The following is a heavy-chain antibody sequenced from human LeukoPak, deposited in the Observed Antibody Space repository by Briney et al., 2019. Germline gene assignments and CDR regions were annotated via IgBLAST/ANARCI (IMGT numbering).Heavy chain of an antibody. J-gene: IGHJ4*02. CDR1: GDSVGSSKYF. D-gene: IGHD1-7*01. CDR2: IYYRPTT. V-gene: IGHV4-39*07. CDR3: ARGRDWNYQGYFDY. Sequence: SETLSPTCSVSGDSVGSSKYFWGWIRQPPGKGLEWIGSIYYRPTTFYNASLRSRVTIYLDTSKNQFSLILNSVTAADTATYYCARGRDWNYQGYFDYWGPGSQVTVSS.